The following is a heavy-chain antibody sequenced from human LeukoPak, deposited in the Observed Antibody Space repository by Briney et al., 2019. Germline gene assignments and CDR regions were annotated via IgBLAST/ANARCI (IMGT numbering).Heavy chain of an antibody. D-gene: IGHD5-12*01. Sequence: ASVNVSCKASGYTFTSYDINWVRQATGQGLEWMGWMNPNSGNTVYAQKFQGRVTMTRNTSISTAYMELSSLRSEDTAVYYCARAAKTRYQSQWLRLGSRIYYFDYWGQGTLVTVSS. CDR3: ARAAKTRYQSQWLRLGSRIYYFDY. CDR2: MNPNSGNT. CDR1: GYTFTSYD. V-gene: IGHV1-8*01. J-gene: IGHJ4*02.